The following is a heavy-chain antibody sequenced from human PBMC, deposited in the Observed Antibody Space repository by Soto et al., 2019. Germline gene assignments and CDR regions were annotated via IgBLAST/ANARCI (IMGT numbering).Heavy chain of an antibody. Sequence: ASVKVSCKASGYTFTSYYMHWVRQAPGQGLEWMGIINPSGGSTSYAQKFQGRVTMTRDTSTSTVYMELSGLRSEDTAVYYCARDELFTYYYDSGGYMQQSWFDPWGQGTLVTVSS. CDR1: GYTFTSYY. J-gene: IGHJ5*02. CDR3: ARDELFTYYYDSGGYMQQSWFDP. D-gene: IGHD3-22*01. V-gene: IGHV1-46*01. CDR2: INPSGGST.